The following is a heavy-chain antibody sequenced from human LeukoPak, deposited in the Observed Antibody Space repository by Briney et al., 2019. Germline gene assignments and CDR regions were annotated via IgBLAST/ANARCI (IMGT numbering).Heavy chain of an antibody. V-gene: IGHV1-18*01. J-gene: IGHJ4*02. CDR1: GYTFTSYG. D-gene: IGHD2-15*01. CDR2: ISAYNGNT. Sequence: ASVKVSCKASGYTFTSYGISWVRQAPGQGLEWMGWISAYNGNTNYAQKLQGRVTMTTDTSTSTAYMELRGLRSDDTAVYYCARSPWGTTRSNSYYFDYWGQGTLVTVSS. CDR3: ARSPWGTTRSNSYYFDY.